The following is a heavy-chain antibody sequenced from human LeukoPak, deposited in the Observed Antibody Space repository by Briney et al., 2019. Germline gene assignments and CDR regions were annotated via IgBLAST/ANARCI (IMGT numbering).Heavy chain of an antibody. CDR1: GFTLSSYW. V-gene: IGHV3-74*01. D-gene: IGHD1-26*01. Sequence: GGSLRLSCAASGFTLSSYWMHWVRQAPGKGLVWVSRINSDGSSTSYADSVKGRFTISRDNAKNTLYLQMNSLRAEDTAVYYCARGQSGSYYRYWGQGTLVTVSS. J-gene: IGHJ4*02. CDR2: INSDGSST. CDR3: ARGQSGSYYRY.